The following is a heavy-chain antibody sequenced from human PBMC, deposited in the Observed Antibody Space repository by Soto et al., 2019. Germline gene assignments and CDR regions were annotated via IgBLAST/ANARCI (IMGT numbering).Heavy chain of an antibody. D-gene: IGHD4-4*01. J-gene: IGHJ4*01. CDR2: VKSKTQGGTT. V-gene: IGHV3-15*07. Sequence: EVQLVESGGGLVKPGGSLTLSCAASGFTFSNAWINWVRQAPGKGLEWVGRVKSKTQGGTTDFAASVKGRFAISRDDSISMAFMRMNSLKIEDTAVYYCTTDSYITVTPVRLDYWGHGTLVTVSS. CDR3: TTDSYITVTPVRLDY. CDR1: GFTFSNAW.